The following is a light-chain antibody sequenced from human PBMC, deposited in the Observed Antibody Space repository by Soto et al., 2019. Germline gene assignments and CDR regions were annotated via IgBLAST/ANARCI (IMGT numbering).Light chain of an antibody. CDR1: SSNVGTNT. V-gene: IGLV1-44*01. Sequence: QSVLTQPPSASAPPGQGVTISCSGSSSNVGTNTVTWYQQLSGTAPKLLIYTNNFRSSGVPERFSGSKSGTSASLAISGLQSDDEDDYYCAAWCDSIKGDVFGTGTKLTVL. CDR2: TNN. CDR3: AAWCDSIKGDV. J-gene: IGLJ1*01.